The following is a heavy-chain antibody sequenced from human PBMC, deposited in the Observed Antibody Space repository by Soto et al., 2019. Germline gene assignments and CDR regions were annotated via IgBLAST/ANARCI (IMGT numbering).Heavy chain of an antibody. CDR1: GFTFSSYA. V-gene: IGHV3-30-3*01. CDR3: ARGFDL. Sequence: QVQLVESGGGVVQPGRSLRLSCAASGFTFSSYAMHWVRQAPGKGLEWVAVISYDGSNKYYADSVKGRFTISRDNSKNTLYLQMNSLRVEDTAVYYCARGFDLWGRGTLVTVSS. J-gene: IGHJ2*01. CDR2: ISYDGSNK.